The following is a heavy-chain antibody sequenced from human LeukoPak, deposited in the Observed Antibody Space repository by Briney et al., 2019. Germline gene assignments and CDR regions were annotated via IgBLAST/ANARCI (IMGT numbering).Heavy chain of an antibody. CDR3: ARHEHSSSWSPPEYVDL. CDR2: LYFSGTT. Sequence: SQTLSLTCNVSGGSIKSASHYWGWIRQPAGKGLEWIGRLYFSGTTNYNPSLASRVTISVDTSKNQFSLNLSSVSAADTAVYYCARHEHSSSWSPPEYVDLWGRGTLVTVSS. J-gene: IGHJ2*01. CDR1: GGSIKSASHY. D-gene: IGHD6-13*01. V-gene: IGHV4-61*02.